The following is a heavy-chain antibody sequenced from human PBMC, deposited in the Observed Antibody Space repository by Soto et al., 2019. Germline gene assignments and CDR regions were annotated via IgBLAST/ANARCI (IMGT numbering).Heavy chain of an antibody. Sequence: PGGSLRLSCAASGFTFSSFDMHWVRQATGKGLEWVSAIGTAGDPYYPGSVKGRFTISRDNSKNTLYLQMNSLRAEDTAVYYCARDWVYYGMDVWGQGTTVTVSS. D-gene: IGHD3-16*01. CDR2: IGTAGDP. CDR1: GFTFSSFD. V-gene: IGHV3-13*05. J-gene: IGHJ6*02. CDR3: ARDWVYYGMDV.